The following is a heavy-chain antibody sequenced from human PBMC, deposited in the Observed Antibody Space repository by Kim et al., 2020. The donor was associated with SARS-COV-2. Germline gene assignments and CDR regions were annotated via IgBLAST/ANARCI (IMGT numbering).Heavy chain of an antibody. V-gene: IGHV3-30-3*01. CDR2: ISYDGSNK. J-gene: IGHJ3*02. CDR3: VLVYDSSGYGAFDI. Sequence: GGSLRLSCAASGFTFSSYAMHWVRQAPGKGLEWVAVISYDGSNKYYADSVKGRFTISRDNSKNTLYLQMNSLRAEDTAVYYCVLVYDSSGYGAFDIWGQGTMVTVSS. D-gene: IGHD3-22*01. CDR1: GFTFSSYA.